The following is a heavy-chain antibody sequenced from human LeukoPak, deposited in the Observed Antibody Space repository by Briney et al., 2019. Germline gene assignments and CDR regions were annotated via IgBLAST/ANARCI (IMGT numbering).Heavy chain of an antibody. J-gene: IGHJ5*02. CDR3: ARYGLARAGRWFDP. D-gene: IGHD1-14*01. CDR2: IYYSGST. V-gene: IGHV4-59*01. Sequence: SETLSLTCTVSCGSISSSYRSWIRQPPGTGLVCSGYIYYSGSTNYNPSLKTRVTISLDTSRNQFSLKLSSVTAADTAVYYCARYGLARAGRWFDPWGQGTLVTVSS. CDR1: CGSISSSY.